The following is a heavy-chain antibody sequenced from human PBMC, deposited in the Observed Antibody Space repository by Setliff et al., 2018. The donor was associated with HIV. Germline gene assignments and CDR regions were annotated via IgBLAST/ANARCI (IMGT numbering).Heavy chain of an antibody. CDR1: GGSISSYY. J-gene: IGHJ6*03. V-gene: IGHV4-34*01. D-gene: IGHD1-26*01. Sequence: SETLSLTCTVSGGSISSYYWSWIRQPPGKGLEWIGETNPSGSTKYNPSLKSRVTISVDRSKNQFSLKLTSVTAADTAVYYCARGQDLGATWTGYYYYYMDVWGKGTTVTVSS. CDR2: TNPSGST. CDR3: ARGQDLGATWTGYYYYYMDV.